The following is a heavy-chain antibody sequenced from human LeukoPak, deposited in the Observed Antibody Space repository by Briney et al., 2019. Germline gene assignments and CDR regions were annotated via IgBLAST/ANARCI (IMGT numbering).Heavy chain of an antibody. J-gene: IGHJ5*02. CDR2: THPSGNT. CDR1: GGSNNSYY. V-gene: IGHV4-4*09. Sequence: SETLSLTCTVSGGSNNSYYWSWIRQPPGKGLEWIGYTHPSGNTNYSPSLKSRVTISIDTSRNQFSLKLSSVTAADTAVYYCARKAPKKGWFDPWGQGTLVTVSS. CDR3: ARKAPKKGWFDP.